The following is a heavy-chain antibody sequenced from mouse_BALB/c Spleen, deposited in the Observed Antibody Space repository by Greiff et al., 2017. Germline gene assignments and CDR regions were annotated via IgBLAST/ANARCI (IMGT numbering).Heavy chain of an antibody. Sequence: QVQLQQSGAELVRPGASVTLSCKASGYTFTDYEMHWVKQTPVHGLEWIGAIDPETGGTAYNQKFKGKATLTADKSSSTAYMEIRSLTSEDSAVYYCTRWSRRFAYWGQGTLVTVSA. V-gene: IGHV1-15*01. CDR1: GYTFTDYE. J-gene: IGHJ3*01. CDR3: TRWSRRFAY. CDR2: IDPETGGT.